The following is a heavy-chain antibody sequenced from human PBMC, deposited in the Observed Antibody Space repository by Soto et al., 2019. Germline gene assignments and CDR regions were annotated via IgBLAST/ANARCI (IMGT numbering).Heavy chain of an antibody. J-gene: IGHJ6*02. CDR1: GYTFTSYG. V-gene: IGHV1-18*01. Sequence: ASVKVSCKASGYTFTSYGISWVRQAPGQGLEWMGWISAYNGNTNYAQKLQGRVTMTTDTSTSTAYMELRGLRSDDTAVYYCARDQGNDNGPYYSGMAVGGQGTTVTVSS. CDR2: ISAYNGNT. CDR3: ARDQGNDNGPYYSGMAV. D-gene: IGHD1-1*01.